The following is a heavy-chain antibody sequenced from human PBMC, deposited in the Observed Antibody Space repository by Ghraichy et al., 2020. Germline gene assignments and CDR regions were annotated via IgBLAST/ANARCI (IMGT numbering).Heavy chain of an antibody. Sequence: SETLSLTCTVSGGSITGYYWNWIRQSSGKGLEWVARMYFTGTTNYNPSLKDRVTMSVDASKSQFSLWMTSVTAADSGVYYCARDRRHRVQDTWFDPWGQGPLVIVSS. CDR1: GGSITGYY. V-gene: IGHV4-4*07. CDR2: MYFTGTT. J-gene: IGHJ5*02. CDR3: ARDRRHRVQDTWFDP. D-gene: IGHD1-14*01.